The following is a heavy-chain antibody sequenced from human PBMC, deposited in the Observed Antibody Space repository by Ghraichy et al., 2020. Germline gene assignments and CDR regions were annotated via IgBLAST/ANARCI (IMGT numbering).Heavy chain of an antibody. Sequence: GGSLRLSCAASGFTFSIYAMSWVRQAPGKGLEWVSSITDGGGGTDYADSVKGRFTISRDNSKKTLYLQMNSLRAEDTAVYYCAKDDYGSGSYYTLSFDYWGQGTLVTVSS. D-gene: IGHD3-10*01. CDR1: GFTFSIYA. J-gene: IGHJ4*02. CDR2: ITDGGGGT. CDR3: AKDDYGSGSYYTLSFDY. V-gene: IGHV3-23*01.